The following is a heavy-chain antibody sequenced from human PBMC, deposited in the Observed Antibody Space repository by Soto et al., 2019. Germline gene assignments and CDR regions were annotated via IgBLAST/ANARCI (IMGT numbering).Heavy chain of an antibody. CDR2: ISRTTNYI. V-gene: IGHV3-21*06. J-gene: IGHJ4*02. Sequence: GGSLRLSCAASGFTFTRYSMNWVRQAPGKGLEWVSSISRTTNYIYYGDSMKGRFTISRDNAKNSLYLEMNSLRAEDTAVYYCARESEDLTSNFDYWGQGTLVTVS. CDR1: GFTFTRYS. CDR3: ARESEDLTSNFDY.